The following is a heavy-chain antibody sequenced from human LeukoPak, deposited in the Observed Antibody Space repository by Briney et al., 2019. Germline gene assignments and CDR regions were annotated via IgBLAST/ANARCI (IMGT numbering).Heavy chain of an antibody. CDR3: ATDLLRRWFDP. D-gene: IGHD2-15*01. CDR1: GGTFSSYA. CDR2: IIPILGIA. J-gene: IGHJ5*02. Sequence: GASVKVSCKASGGTFSSYAISWVRQAPGQGLEWMGRIIPILGIANYAQTFQGRVTITADKSTSTAYMELSSLRSEDTAVYYCATDLLRRWFDPWGQGTLVTVSS. V-gene: IGHV1-69*04.